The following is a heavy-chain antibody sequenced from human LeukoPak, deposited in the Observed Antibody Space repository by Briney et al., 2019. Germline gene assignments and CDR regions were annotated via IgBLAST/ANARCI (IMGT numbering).Heavy chain of an antibody. J-gene: IGHJ3*02. CDR1: GYTFTSYY. V-gene: IGHV1-2*05. Sequence: ASVKVSCKASGYTFTSYYMHWVRQAPGQGLEWMGQINPNSGGTNYAQKFKGRVTMTRDTSISTAYMELSRLRSDDTDVYYCAWLESSDAFDIWGQGTMVTVSS. D-gene: IGHD6-19*01. CDR2: INPNSGGT. CDR3: AWLESSDAFDI.